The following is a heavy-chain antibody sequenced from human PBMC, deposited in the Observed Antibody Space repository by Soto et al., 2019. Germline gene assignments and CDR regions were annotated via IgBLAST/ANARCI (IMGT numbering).Heavy chain of an antibody. CDR1: GGSISSGEYY. CDR2: ISYSGST. Sequence: SETLSLTCTVSGGSISSGEYYWTWIRQPPGKGLEWIGYISYSGSTHYSPSLKSRVSITVDTSKNQFSLNLASVSAEDTAVYYCARTSLTIFGPSNDYYGMGVWGLGTKVTVSS. CDR3: ARTSLTIFGPSNDYYGMGV. V-gene: IGHV4-30-4*01. D-gene: IGHD3-3*01. J-gene: IGHJ6*02.